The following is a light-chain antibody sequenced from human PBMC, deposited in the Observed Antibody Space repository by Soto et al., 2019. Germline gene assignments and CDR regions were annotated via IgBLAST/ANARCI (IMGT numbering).Light chain of an antibody. CDR2: EVS. J-gene: IGLJ2*01. V-gene: IGLV2-14*01. CDR3: SSYTSSSTRV. Sequence: QSALTQPASVSGSPGQSITISCTGTSSDVGGYNYVSWYQQHPGKAPKLMIYEVSNRHSGVSNRFSGSKSGNTATLTISGLQAEDEADYYCSSYTSSSTRVFGGGTKLTV. CDR1: SSDVGGYNY.